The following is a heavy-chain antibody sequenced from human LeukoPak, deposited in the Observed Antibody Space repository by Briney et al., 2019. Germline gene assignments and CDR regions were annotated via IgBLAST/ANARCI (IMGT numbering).Heavy chain of an antibody. Sequence: ASVKVSCKASGYTFTGYYMHWVRQAPGQGLEWMGWINPNSGGTNYAQKFQGRVTMTRDTSISTAYMELSRLRSDDTAVYYRARDSPVTPFVRYYYDGMDVWGQGTTVTVSS. J-gene: IGHJ6*02. CDR3: ARDSPVTPFVRYYYDGMDV. CDR2: INPNSGGT. CDR1: GYTFTGYY. V-gene: IGHV1-2*02. D-gene: IGHD4-23*01.